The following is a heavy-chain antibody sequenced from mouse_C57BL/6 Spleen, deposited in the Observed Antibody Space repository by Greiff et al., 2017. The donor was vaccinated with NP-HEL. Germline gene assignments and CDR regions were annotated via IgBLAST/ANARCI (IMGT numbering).Heavy chain of an antibody. V-gene: IGHV5-4*01. CDR3: ARDLSYSNYRAMDY. Sequence: EVMLVESGGGLVKPGGSLKLSCAASGFTFSSYAMSWVRQTPEKRLEWVATISDGGSYTYYPDNVKGRFTISRDNAKNNLYLQMSHLKSEDTAMYYCARDLSYSNYRAMDYWGQGTSVTVSS. J-gene: IGHJ4*01. CDR1: GFTFSSYA. CDR2: ISDGGSYT. D-gene: IGHD2-5*01.